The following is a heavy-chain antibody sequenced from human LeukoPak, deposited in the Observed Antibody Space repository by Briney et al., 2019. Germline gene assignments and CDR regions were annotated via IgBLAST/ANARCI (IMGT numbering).Heavy chain of an antibody. J-gene: IGHJ4*02. V-gene: IGHV3-9*01. D-gene: IGHD3-10*01. Sequence: GRSLRLSCAASGFTFDDYAMHWVRQAPGKGLEWVSGISWNSGSIGYADSVKGRFTISRDSAKNSLYLQMNSLRPEDTAFYYCAKDGSGGSGTYYTDWGQGTLVTVSS. CDR3: AKDGSGGSGTYYTD. CDR1: GFTFDDYA. CDR2: ISWNSGSI.